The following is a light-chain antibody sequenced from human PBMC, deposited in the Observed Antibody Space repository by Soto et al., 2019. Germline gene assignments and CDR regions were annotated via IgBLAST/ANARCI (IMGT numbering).Light chain of an antibody. CDR2: GAS. CDR3: QQHCEWLLT. V-gene: IGKV3-11*01. J-gene: IGKJ5*01. CDR1: QSVSSY. Sequence: EIVLTQSPSTLCLSPGERATLSCRASQSVSSYLAWYQQEPGKAPRLLIYGASNRAPGLPARFRGRGSGPAFTTTIISLLHPDFTLSYCQQHCEWLLTFGQGTRLEIK.